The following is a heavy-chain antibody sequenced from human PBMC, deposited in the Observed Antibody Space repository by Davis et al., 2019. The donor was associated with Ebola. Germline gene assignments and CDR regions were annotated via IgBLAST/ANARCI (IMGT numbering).Heavy chain of an antibody. Sequence: KVSCKGSGYSFTSYWVAWVRQMPGKGLEWMGIIYPGDSDTRYRPSFQGQVTISADKSISTAYLQWSSLKASDTAMYYCARGSSPPGNWFDPWGQGTLVTVSS. CDR1: GYSFTSYW. CDR3: ARGSSPPGNWFDP. J-gene: IGHJ5*02. D-gene: IGHD6-6*01. V-gene: IGHV5-51*01. CDR2: IYPGDSDT.